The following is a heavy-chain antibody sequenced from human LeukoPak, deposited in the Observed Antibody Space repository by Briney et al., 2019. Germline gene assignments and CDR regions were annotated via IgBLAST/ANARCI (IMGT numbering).Heavy chain of an antibody. CDR2: VYTSGYT. CDR1: GGSITSDDSY. J-gene: IGHJ6*03. Sequence: SETLSLTCTVSGGSITSDDSYWTWIRQPAGKGLEWIGRVYTSGYTNYNPSLKSRLTISIDTTKNQFSLNLTSVTAADTAVYYCARDPLRPDVYYYYMDVWGNGTTVTVSS. V-gene: IGHV4-61*02. CDR3: ARDPLRPDVYYYYMDV.